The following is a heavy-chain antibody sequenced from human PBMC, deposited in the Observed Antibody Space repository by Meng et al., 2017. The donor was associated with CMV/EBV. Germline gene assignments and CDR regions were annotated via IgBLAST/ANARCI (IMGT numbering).Heavy chain of an antibody. V-gene: IGHV3-33*06. CDR2: FWFDGNNK. J-gene: IGHJ4*02. D-gene: IGHD1-26*01. CDR3: AKDGSDRVYYFDY. CDR1: GFTFRNYV. Sequence: CGSSGFTFRNYVRHWGRQPADKGLERVLVFWFDGNNKYYSDARKGRFTISRDNTKNILYLQMNSLRAEDTAVYYCAKDGSDRVYYFDYWGQGTLVTVSS.